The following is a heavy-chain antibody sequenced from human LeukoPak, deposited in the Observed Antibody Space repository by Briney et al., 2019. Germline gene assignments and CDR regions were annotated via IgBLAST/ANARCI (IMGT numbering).Heavy chain of an antibody. CDR1: GGTFSSYA. CDR2: IIPIFGTA. CDR3: ANERGYSGYDGGYYFDY. V-gene: IGHV1-69*05. J-gene: IGHJ4*02. D-gene: IGHD5-12*01. Sequence: EASVKVSCTASGGTFSSYAISWVRQAPGQGLEWMGGIIPIFGTANYAQKFQGRVTITTDESTSTAYMELSSLRSEDTAVYYCANERGYSGYDGGYYFDYWGQGTLVTVSS.